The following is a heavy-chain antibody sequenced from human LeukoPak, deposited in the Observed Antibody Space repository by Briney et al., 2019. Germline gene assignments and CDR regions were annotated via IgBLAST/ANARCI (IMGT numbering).Heavy chain of an antibody. CDR3: ARGDYGDALYYYYGMDV. CDR2: IIPIFGTA. V-gene: IGHV1-69*01. Sequence: GSSVKVPCKASGGTFSSYAISWVRQAPGQVLEWMGGIIPIFGTANYAQKFQGRVTITADESMSTAYMELSSLRSEDTAVYYCARGDYGDALYYYYGMDVWGQGTTVTVSS. J-gene: IGHJ6*02. CDR1: GGTFSSYA. D-gene: IGHD4-17*01.